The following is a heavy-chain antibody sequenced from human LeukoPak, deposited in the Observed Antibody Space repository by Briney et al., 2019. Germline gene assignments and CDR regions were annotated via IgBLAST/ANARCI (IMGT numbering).Heavy chain of an antibody. CDR2: VNSDGRST. D-gene: IGHD6-19*01. CDR1: GFTFSDCW. J-gene: IGHJ4*02. CDR3: ARGDRSGWDFDY. Sequence: GGSLRLSCAASGFTFSDCWMHWVRQAPGKGLVWVSRVNSDGRSTSYADSVKGRFTISRDNAKNSLYLQMNSLRAEDTAVYYCARGDRSGWDFDYWGQGTLVTVSS. V-gene: IGHV3-74*01.